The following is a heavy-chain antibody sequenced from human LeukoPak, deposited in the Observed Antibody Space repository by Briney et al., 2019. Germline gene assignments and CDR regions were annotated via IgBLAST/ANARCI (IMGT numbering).Heavy chain of an antibody. CDR2: ISGSGGST. CDR3: AKDGPLHYYDFWSGYFRGYGMDV. J-gene: IGHJ6*02. Sequence: GGPLRLSCAASGFTFSSYAMSWVRQAPGKGLEWVSAISGSGGSTYYADSVKGRFTISRDNSKNTLYLQMNSLRAEDTAVYYCAKDGPLHYYDFWSGYFRGYGMDVWGQGTTVTVSS. D-gene: IGHD3-3*01. CDR1: GFTFSSYA. V-gene: IGHV3-23*01.